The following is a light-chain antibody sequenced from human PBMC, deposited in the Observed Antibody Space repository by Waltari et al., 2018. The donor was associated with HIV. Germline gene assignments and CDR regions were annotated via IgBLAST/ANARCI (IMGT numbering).Light chain of an antibody. V-gene: IGKV4-1*01. Sequence: CKSSQSVLYSSNNKNYLAWYQQKPGQPPKLLIYWASTRESGVADRFSGSGSGTDFTLTISSLQAEDVAVYYCQQYYTTPYSFGQGTKLEIK. CDR3: QQYYTTPYS. CDR2: WAS. J-gene: IGKJ2*03. CDR1: QSVLYSSNNKNY.